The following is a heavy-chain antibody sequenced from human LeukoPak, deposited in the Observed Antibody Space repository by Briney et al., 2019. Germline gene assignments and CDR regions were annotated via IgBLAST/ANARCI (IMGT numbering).Heavy chain of an antibody. CDR3: AKAAGRGVSGNWFDP. J-gene: IGHJ5*02. CDR1: GFTFSSYA. CDR2: ISGSGGST. Sequence: GGSLRLSCAASGFTFSSYAMSWVRQAPGKGLEWVSAISGSGGSTYYADSVKGRFTISRDNSKNTLYLQMNSLRAEDTAVYYYAKAAGRGVSGNWFDPWGQGTLVTVSS. D-gene: IGHD3-10*01. V-gene: IGHV3-23*01.